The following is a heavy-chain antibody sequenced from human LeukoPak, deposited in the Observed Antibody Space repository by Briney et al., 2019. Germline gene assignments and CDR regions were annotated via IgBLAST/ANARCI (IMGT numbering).Heavy chain of an antibody. CDR1: GGSISSYY. J-gene: IGHJ1*01. Sequence: SETLSLTCTVSGGSISSYYWSWIRQPPGKGLEWIGYIYYSGSTNYNPSLKSRVTISVDTSKNQFSLKLSSVTAADTAVYYCAGEYYYDSSGYQRYFQHWGQGTLVTVSS. D-gene: IGHD3-22*01. V-gene: IGHV4-59*01. CDR2: IYYSGST. CDR3: AGEYYYDSSGYQRYFQH.